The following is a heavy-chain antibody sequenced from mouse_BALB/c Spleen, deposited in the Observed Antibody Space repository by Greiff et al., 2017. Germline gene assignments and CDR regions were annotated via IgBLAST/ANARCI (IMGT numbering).Heavy chain of an antibody. J-gene: IGHJ4*01. CDR3: AKPNSLLRPYYAMDY. D-gene: IGHD1-2*01. CDR1: GFSLSRYS. V-gene: IGHV2-6-4*01. Sequence: VQRVESGPGLVAPSQSLSITCTVSGFSLSRYSVHWVRQPPGKGLEWLGMIWGGGSTDYNSALKSRLSISKDNSKSQVFLKMNSLQTDDTATYYCAKPNSLLRPYYAMDYWGQGTSVTVSS. CDR2: IWGGGST.